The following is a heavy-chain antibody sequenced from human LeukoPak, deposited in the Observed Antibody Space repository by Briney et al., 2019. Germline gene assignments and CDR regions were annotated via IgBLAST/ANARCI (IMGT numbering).Heavy chain of an antibody. D-gene: IGHD3-22*01. V-gene: IGHV4-39*07. CDR1: GGSISSSTYY. CDR2: IYYSGST. Sequence: SETLSLTCTVSGGSISSSTYYWGWIRQPPGKGLEWIGSIYYSGSTYYNPSLKSRVTISVDTSKNQFSLKLSSVTAADTAVYYCARAILYYDSSGYIDYWGQGTLVTVSS. J-gene: IGHJ4*02. CDR3: ARAILYYDSSGYIDY.